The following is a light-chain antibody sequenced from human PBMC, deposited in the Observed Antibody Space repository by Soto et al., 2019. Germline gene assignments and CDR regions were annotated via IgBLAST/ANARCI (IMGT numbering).Light chain of an antibody. CDR3: QQYNNSPPT. CDR2: GAS. V-gene: IGKV3-15*01. Sequence: EIVMTQSPATLAVSAGERATLSCRASQSVSSNLAWYQQKPGQAPRLLIYGASTRATGIPARFSGSGSGTEFTLTISSLPSEDFELYYCQQYNNSPPTFGQGTKVDIK. J-gene: IGKJ1*01. CDR1: QSVSSN.